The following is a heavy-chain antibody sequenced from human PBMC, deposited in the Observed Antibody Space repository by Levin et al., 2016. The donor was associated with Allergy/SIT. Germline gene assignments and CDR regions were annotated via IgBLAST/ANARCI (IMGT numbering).Heavy chain of an antibody. J-gene: IGHJ4*02. D-gene: IGHD3-9*01. CDR2: IFRSGTT. V-gene: IGHV4-61*01. CDR3: ARAGDPNWLSFDY. CDR1: GDSVSSGTYY. Sequence: SETLSLTCTVSGDSVSSGTYYWNWIRQAPGKGLEWLGYIFRSGTTKYNPSLKSRVIISVDTATNQFSLRLNSVTAADTAVYYCARAGDPNWLSFDYWGQGTLVTV.